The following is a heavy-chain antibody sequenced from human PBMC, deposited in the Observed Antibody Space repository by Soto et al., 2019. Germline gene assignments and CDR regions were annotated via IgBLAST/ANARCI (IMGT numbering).Heavy chain of an antibody. V-gene: IGHV4-39*01. D-gene: IGHD3-10*01. J-gene: IGHJ4*02. CDR3: ARLWYY. CDR1: GGSISSSSHY. Sequence: SESLSLTCTVSGGSISSSSHYWGWIRQPPGKGLEWIGSINYSGSTYYNPSLRSRVTISVDTSKNQFSLNLSSVTAADTAVYFCARLWYYWGQGTLVTVSS. CDR2: INYSGST.